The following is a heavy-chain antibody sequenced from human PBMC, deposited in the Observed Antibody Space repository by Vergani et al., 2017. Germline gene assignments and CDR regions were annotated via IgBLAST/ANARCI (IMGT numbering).Heavy chain of an antibody. Sequence: QVQLVESGGGVVQPGRSLRLSCAASGFTFSSYGMHWVRQAPGKGLEWVAVISDDGSTKYYADSVKGRFTISRDKSKNTLYLQLNSLRAEDTAVYYCAKIARERGDVDYWGQGTLVTVSS. V-gene: IGHV3-30*18. CDR3: AKIARERGDVDY. CDR1: GFTFSSYG. CDR2: ISDDGSTK. D-gene: IGHD3-10*01. J-gene: IGHJ4*02.